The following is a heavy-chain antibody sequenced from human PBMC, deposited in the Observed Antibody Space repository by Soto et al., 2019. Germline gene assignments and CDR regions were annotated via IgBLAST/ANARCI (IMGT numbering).Heavy chain of an antibody. CDR3: ARDSSSSGYYYYYGMDV. V-gene: IGHV3-30*03. J-gene: IGHJ6*02. CDR2: ISYDGSNK. CDR1: GLPFSSYG. Sequence: PGGSLRLSCAASGLPFSSYGMHWVRQAPGKGLEWVAVISYDGSNKYYADSVKGRFTISRDNAKNSLYLQMNSLRAEDTAVYYCARDSSSSGYYYYYGMDVWGQGTTVTVSS. D-gene: IGHD6-6*01.